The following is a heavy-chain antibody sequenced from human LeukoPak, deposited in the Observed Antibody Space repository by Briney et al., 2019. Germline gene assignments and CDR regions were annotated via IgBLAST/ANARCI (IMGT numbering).Heavy chain of an antibody. D-gene: IGHD3-10*01. CDR1: GFTFSSYA. CDR2: INRDGRST. CDR3: VRDVRGVGGDYYYMDV. V-gene: IGHV3-74*01. Sequence: GGSLRLSCAASGFTFSSYAMSWVRQAPGKGLVWVSRINRDGRSTTYADSVKGRFTVSRDNAKNTLYLQMNSLRAEDTALYYCVRDVRGVGGDYYYMDVWGKGTTVTVSS. J-gene: IGHJ6*03.